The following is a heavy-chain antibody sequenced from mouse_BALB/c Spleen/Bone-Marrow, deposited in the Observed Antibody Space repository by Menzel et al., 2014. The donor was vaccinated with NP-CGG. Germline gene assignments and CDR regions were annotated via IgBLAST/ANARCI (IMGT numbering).Heavy chain of an antibody. CDR2: IRSKSNNYAT. D-gene: IGHD2-4*01. V-gene: IGHV10-1*02. J-gene: IGHJ3*01. CDR1: GFTFNTYA. Sequence: EVKLVESGGGLVQPKGSLKLSCAASGFTFNTYAMNWVRQAPGKGLEWVARIRSKSNNYATYYADSVKDRFTISRDDSQSMLYLQMNNLKTEDTAMYYCVRQNYDYARFAYWGRGTLVTVSA. CDR3: VRQNYDYARFAY.